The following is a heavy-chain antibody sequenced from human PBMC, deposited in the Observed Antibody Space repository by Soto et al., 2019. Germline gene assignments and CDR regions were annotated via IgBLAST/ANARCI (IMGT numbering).Heavy chain of an antibody. D-gene: IGHD3-22*01. CDR2: IHNSRGTT. J-gene: IGHJ4*02. V-gene: IGHV3-48*03. CDR3: ATSLSGYYYSY. Sequence: PGGSLRLSCAASGFTFSSYEMMWVRQAPGKGLEWVSFIHNSRGTTYYADSVKGRFTISRDSAQNSLYLQMSSLRAEDTAVYYCATSLSGYYYSYWGQGTLVTVSS. CDR1: GFTFSSYE.